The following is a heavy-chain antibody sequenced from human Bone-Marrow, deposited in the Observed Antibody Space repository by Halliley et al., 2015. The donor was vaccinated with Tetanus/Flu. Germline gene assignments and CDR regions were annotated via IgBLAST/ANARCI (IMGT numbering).Heavy chain of an antibody. CDR3: AALVSNGWYIPEGGYFQP. V-gene: IGHV4-59*01. J-gene: IGHJ1*01. CDR1: GGSISSYY. D-gene: IGHD6-19*01. Sequence: LRLSCTVSGGSISSYYWSWLRQSPGKGLEWIGYIHYGGTTKYNPSLKSRVTISVDTSEYQFSLNLRSVTAADTAVYYCAALVSNGWYIPEGGYFQPWGQGTLVTASS. CDR2: IHYGGTT.